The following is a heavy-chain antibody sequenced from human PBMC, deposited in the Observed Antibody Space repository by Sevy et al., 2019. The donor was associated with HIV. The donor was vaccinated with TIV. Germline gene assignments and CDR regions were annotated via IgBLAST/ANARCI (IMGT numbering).Heavy chain of an antibody. D-gene: IGHD5-18*01. CDR1: GFAFSSYT. J-gene: IGHJ4*02. CDR3: ARDSAETAALDF. CDR2: ISSGSRSI. Sequence: GGSLRLSCAASGFAFSSYTMNWVRQAPRKGLEWVSYISSGSRSIYYADSVKGRFTISRDNAKNLVYMHMNSLRDEDTAVYYCARDSAETAALDFWGQGTLVTVSS. V-gene: IGHV3-48*02.